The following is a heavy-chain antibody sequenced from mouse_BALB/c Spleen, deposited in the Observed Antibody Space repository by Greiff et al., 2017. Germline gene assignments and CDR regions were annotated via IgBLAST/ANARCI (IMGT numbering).Heavy chain of an antibody. Sequence: EVKVVESGGGLVKPGGSLKLSCAASGFTFSSYAMSWVRQTPEKRLEWVASISSGGSTYYPDSVKGRFTISRDNARNILYLQMSSLRSEDTAMYYCARGRGYYEAMDYWGQGTSVTVSS. V-gene: IGHV5-6-5*01. CDR2: ISSGGST. J-gene: IGHJ4*01. CDR3: ARGRGYYEAMDY. D-gene: IGHD1-1*01. CDR1: GFTFSSYA.